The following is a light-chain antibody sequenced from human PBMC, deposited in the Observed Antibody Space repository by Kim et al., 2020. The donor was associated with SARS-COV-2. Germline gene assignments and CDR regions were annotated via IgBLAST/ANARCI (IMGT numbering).Light chain of an antibody. V-gene: IGLV3-1*01. Sequence: SYELTQPPSASVSPGQSASITCSGDKLGDKYACWYQQKPGQAPVLVIYQDSKRPSGIPERFSGSNSGITATLTISGTQAMDEADYYCQAGDSSTVFGGGTQLTVL. CDR2: QDS. CDR1: KLGDKY. CDR3: QAGDSSTV. J-gene: IGLJ3*02.